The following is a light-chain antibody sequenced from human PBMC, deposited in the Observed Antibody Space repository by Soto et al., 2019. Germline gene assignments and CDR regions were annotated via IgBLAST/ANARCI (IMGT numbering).Light chain of an antibody. CDR3: QQYNSFSWT. Sequence: DIQMTQSPSTLSASIGDRVTITCRASHSISTWLAWYQQKPGRAPKSLIYDASILESGVPSRFSGSGSGTEFTLTISSLQPDDRATYYCQQYNSFSWTFGQGTKVEI. CDR1: HSISTW. CDR2: DAS. V-gene: IGKV1-5*01. J-gene: IGKJ1*01.